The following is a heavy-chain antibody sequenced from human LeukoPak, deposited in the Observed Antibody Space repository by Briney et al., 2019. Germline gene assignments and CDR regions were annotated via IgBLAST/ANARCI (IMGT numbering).Heavy chain of an antibody. CDR1: GFTLSSNY. CDR2: IYSGGGT. Sequence: GGSLRLSCAASGFTLSSNYMSWVRQAPGKGLEWVSVIYSGGGTYYADSVKGRFTISRDNSKNTVYLQMDSLRAEDTAVYYCATETDDYWGQGTLVTVSS. J-gene: IGHJ4*02. CDR3: ATETDDY. V-gene: IGHV3-66*01. D-gene: IGHD2-21*02.